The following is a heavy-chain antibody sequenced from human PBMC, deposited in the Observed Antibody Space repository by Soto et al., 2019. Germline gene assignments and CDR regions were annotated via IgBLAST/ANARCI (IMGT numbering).Heavy chain of an antibody. CDR1: GFTFDSYG. D-gene: IGHD2-15*01. Sequence: SGGSLRLSCVASGFTFDSYGMLWVRQAPGKGLEWVALISYDGSHKFYADPVKGRFTISRDNSKNTLFLQVNSLRAEDTAVYYCAKDHSVVAASLGSYGMDVWGQGTTVTVSS. V-gene: IGHV3-30*18. CDR2: ISYDGSHK. J-gene: IGHJ6*02. CDR3: AKDHSVVAASLGSYGMDV.